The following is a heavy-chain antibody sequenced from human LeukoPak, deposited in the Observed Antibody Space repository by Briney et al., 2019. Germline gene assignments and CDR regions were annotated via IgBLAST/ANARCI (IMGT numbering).Heavy chain of an antibody. J-gene: IGHJ6*02. D-gene: IGHD3-10*01. CDR1: GGPINNVGYY. CDR2: IYYSGST. CDR3: ARDAEYYYGSGSYSSGIDV. Sequence: SSETLSLTCTVSGGPINNVGYYWSWIRQHPGKGLEWIGYIYYSGSTYYNPSLKSRVTISVDTSKNQFSLKLSSVTAADTAVYYCARDAEYYYGSGSYSSGIDVWGQGTTVTVSS. V-gene: IGHV4-31*03.